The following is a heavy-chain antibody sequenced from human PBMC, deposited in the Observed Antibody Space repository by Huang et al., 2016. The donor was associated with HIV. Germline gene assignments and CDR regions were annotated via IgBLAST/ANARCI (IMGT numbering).Heavy chain of an antibody. CDR2: ILPDDSDT. V-gene: IGHV5-51*01. D-gene: IGHD6-6*01. J-gene: IGHJ4*02. CDR3: ARRFSSSSGYFDY. CDR1: GYSFSSYW. Sequence: VQLVQSGAEVKKPGESLKISCKGSGYSFSSYWIAWVRQMPGKGLEWMGIILPDDSDTAYSPSCGGQVTISADKSIGTAYLQWSSLKASDTAMYYGARRFSSSSGYFDYWGQGSLVTVSS.